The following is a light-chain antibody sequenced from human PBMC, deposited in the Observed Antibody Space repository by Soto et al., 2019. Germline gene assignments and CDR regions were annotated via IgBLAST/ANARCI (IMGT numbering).Light chain of an antibody. Sequence: DIQMTQSPSTLSGSVGDRVTITCRASQTISSWLAWYQQKPGKAPKLLIYDASNLETGVPSRFSGSGSGTDFTFTISSLQPEDIATYYCQHYDNFPITFGGGTKVDIK. CDR3: QHYDNFPIT. CDR1: QTISSW. CDR2: DAS. V-gene: IGKV1-33*01. J-gene: IGKJ4*01.